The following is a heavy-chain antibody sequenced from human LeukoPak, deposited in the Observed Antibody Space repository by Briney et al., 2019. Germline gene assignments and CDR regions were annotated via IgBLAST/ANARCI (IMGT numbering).Heavy chain of an antibody. J-gene: IGHJ3*02. CDR3: ARGITIFGVFTGDAFDI. CDR2: IKQDGSEK. D-gene: IGHD3-3*01. V-gene: IGHV3-7*01. CDR1: GFTFSSYW. Sequence: GGSLRLSCAASGFTFSSYWMNWVRQAPGKGLEWVANIKQDGSEKYYVDSVKGRFTISRDNAKNSLYLQMNSLRAEDTAVYYCARGITIFGVFTGDAFDIWGQGTMVTVSS.